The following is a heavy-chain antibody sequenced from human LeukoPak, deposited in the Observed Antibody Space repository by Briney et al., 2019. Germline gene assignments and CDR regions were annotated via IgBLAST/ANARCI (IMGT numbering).Heavy chain of an antibody. J-gene: IGHJ6*03. V-gene: IGHV3-23*01. CDR1: GFTFSSYA. CDR2: FSGSGGST. D-gene: IGHD3-10*01. CDR3: ARADYYGSGNYPTLGFYYHYYYMDV. Sequence: GGSLRLSCAASGFTFSSYAMSWVRQAPGKGLECISGFSGSGGSTYYADSVKGRFTISRDNSKNTLYLQMNSLRAEDTAVYYCARADYYGSGNYPTLGFYYHYYYMDVWGKGTTVTVSS.